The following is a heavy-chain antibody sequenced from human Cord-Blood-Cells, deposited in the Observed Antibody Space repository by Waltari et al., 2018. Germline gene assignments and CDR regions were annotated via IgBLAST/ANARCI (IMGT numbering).Heavy chain of an antibody. D-gene: IGHD6-13*01. J-gene: IGHJ5*02. CDR1: GYTFNSYG. V-gene: IGHV1-18*01. Sequence: QVQLVQSGAEVKKPGASVKGSCKASGYTFNSYGISWVRQDPGQGLEWMGWISAYNGNTNYAQKLQGRVTMTTDTSTSTAYRELRSLRSDDTAVYYCARDVLNIAAPNWFDPWGQGTLVTVSS. CDR3: ARDVLNIAAPNWFDP. CDR2: ISAYNGNT.